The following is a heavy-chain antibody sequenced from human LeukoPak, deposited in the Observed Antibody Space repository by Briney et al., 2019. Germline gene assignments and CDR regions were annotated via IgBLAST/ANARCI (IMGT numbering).Heavy chain of an antibody. CDR2: IWYDGSNK. CDR1: GFTFSSYG. Sequence: GRSLRLSCAASGFTFSSYGMPWVRQAPGKVLEWVAVIWYDGSNKYYADSVKGRFTISRDNSKNTLYLQMNSLRAEDTAVYYCARDGYSSGDDYWGQGTLVTVSS. J-gene: IGHJ4*02. D-gene: IGHD6-25*01. V-gene: IGHV3-33*01. CDR3: ARDGYSSGDDY.